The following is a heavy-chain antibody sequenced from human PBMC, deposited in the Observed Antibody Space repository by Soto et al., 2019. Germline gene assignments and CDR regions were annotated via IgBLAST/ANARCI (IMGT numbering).Heavy chain of an antibody. CDR2: SIPIFGTA. Sequence: SVKVSCKASGGTFNNYPITWVRQAPGEGLEWMGGSIPIFGTANYAQKFQGRVTISVDEPTSTAYMELSSLRSEDTAVYYCARGRGYSGDDHYYYFDMDVWGQGTTVTVSS. V-gene: IGHV1-69*13. D-gene: IGHD5-12*01. CDR1: GGTFNNYP. J-gene: IGHJ6*02. CDR3: ARGRGYSGDDHYYYFDMDV.